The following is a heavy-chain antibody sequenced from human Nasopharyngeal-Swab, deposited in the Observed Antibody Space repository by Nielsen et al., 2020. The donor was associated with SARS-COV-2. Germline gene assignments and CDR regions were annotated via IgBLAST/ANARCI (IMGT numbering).Heavy chain of an antibody. J-gene: IGHJ6*03. CDR2: ISAYNGNT. Sequence: ASAKVSCKASGYTFTSYGISWVRQSPGQGLEWIGWISAYNGNTNYAQKLQGRVTMTTDTSTSTAYMELRSLRSHDTAVYYCARSLGNSGYYYMDVWGKGTTVTVSS. V-gene: IGHV1-18*01. CDR1: GYTFTSYG. CDR3: ARSLGNSGYYYMDV. D-gene: IGHD1-26*01.